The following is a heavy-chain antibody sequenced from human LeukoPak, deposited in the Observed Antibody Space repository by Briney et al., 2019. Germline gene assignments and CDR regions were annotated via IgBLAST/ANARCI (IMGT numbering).Heavy chain of an antibody. CDR2: IYYSGST. CDR3: ARPYYYDILTGYPNWFDP. CDR1: GGSISSSSYY. J-gene: IGHJ5*02. V-gene: IGHV4-39*01. D-gene: IGHD3-9*01. Sequence: SETLSLTCTVSGGSISSSSYYWGWIRQPPGKGLEWIGSIYYSGSTYYNPSLKSRVTISVDTSKDQFSLKLSSVTAADTAVYYCARPYYYDILTGYPNWFDPWGQGTLVTVSS.